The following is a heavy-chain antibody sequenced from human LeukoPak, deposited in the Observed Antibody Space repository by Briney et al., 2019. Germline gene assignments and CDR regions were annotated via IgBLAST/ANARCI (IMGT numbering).Heavy chain of an antibody. CDR1: GFTFSSYW. V-gene: IGHV3-74*01. CDR2: INSDGSST. CDR3: ARGGYDDYYYYGMDV. D-gene: IGHD5-12*01. Sequence: GGSLRLSCAASGFTFSSYWMHWVRQAPRKGLVWVSRINSDGSSTSYADSVKGRFTISRDNAKNTLYLQMNSLRAEDTAVYYCARGGYDDYYYYGMDVWGQGTTVTVSS. J-gene: IGHJ6*02.